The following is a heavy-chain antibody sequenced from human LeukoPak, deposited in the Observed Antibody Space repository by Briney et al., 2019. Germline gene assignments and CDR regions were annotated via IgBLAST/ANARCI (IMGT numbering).Heavy chain of an antibody. D-gene: IGHD6-13*01. CDR1: GFTFSSYA. Sequence: GGSLRLSCAASGFTFSSYAMHWVRQAPGKGLEWVAVISYDGSNKYYADSVKGRFTISRDNSKNTLCLQMNSLRAEDTAVYYCAGGIAAAGLDFDYWGQGTLVTVSS. CDR3: AGGIAAAGLDFDY. CDR2: ISYDGSNK. J-gene: IGHJ4*02. V-gene: IGHV3-30-3*01.